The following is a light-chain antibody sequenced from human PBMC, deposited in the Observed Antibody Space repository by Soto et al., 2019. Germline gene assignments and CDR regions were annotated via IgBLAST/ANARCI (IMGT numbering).Light chain of an antibody. CDR1: QTINTY. Sequence: DIQMTQSPSSLSASVGDRVTITCRASQTINTYLNWYQQKLGKAPKLLIYAAFTLQSGVPSRFSGSGSGTDFTLTISSLQPEDFATYYCQQSYSIPRTFGQGTQLQIK. V-gene: IGKV1-39*01. J-gene: IGKJ2*01. CDR2: AAF. CDR3: QQSYSIPRT.